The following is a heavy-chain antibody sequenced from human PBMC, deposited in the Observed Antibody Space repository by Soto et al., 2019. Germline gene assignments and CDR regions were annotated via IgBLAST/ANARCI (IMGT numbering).Heavy chain of an antibody. CDR2: IYYSGST. J-gene: IGHJ5*02. CDR3: AGGDDYDGSGIGSWFDP. D-gene: IGHD3-10*01. CDR1: GGSISSGGYY. V-gene: IGHV4-31*03. Sequence: QVQLQESGPGLVKPSQTLSLTCTVSGGSISSGGYYWSWIRQHPGKGLEWIGYIYYSGSTYYNPSLKSRGNISVDTSKNQFSLKLSSVTAADTAVYYWAGGDDYDGSGIGSWFDPWGQGTLVTVSS.